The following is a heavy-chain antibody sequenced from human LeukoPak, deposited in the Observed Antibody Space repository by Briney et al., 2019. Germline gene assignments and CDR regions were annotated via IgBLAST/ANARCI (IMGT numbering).Heavy chain of an antibody. CDR3: AKDVPAAYFDY. V-gene: IGHV3-30*02. Sequence: GGSLRLSCAASGFTFSSYGMHWVRQAPGKGLEWVAFIRSDGSTKYYADSVKGRFTISRDNSKNTLYLQMNSLRGEDTAVYYCAKDVPAAYFDYWGQGTLVTVSS. CDR2: IRSDGSTK. CDR1: GFTFSSYG. D-gene: IGHD2-2*01. J-gene: IGHJ4*02.